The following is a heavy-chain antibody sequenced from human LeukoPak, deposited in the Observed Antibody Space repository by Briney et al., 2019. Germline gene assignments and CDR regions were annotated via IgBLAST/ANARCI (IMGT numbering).Heavy chain of an antibody. CDR1: GFTFDDYG. J-gene: IGHJ6*02. Sequence: PGGSLRLSCAASGFTFDDYGMSWVRQAPGKGLEWVSGINWNGGSTGYADSVKGRFTISRDNAKNSLYLQMNSPRAEDTALYYCARATHYYDILTGYYSSIYYYYGMDVWGQGTTVTVSS. D-gene: IGHD3-9*01. CDR2: INWNGGST. V-gene: IGHV3-20*04. CDR3: ARATHYYDILTGYYSSIYYYYGMDV.